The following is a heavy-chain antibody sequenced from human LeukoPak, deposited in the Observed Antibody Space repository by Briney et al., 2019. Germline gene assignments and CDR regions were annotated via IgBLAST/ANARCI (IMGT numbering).Heavy chain of an antibody. Sequence: PGGSLRLPCAASGFTFSSYAMSWVRQAPGKGLEWVSAISGSGGSTYYADSVKGRFTISRDNPKNTLYLQMNSLRAEDTAVYYCAKDDMSILPYYYDSSGYTAFDYWGQGNLVTVSS. CDR3: AKDDMSILPYYYDSSGYTAFDY. D-gene: IGHD3-22*01. CDR1: GFTFSSYA. V-gene: IGHV3-23*01. CDR2: ISGSGGST. J-gene: IGHJ4*02.